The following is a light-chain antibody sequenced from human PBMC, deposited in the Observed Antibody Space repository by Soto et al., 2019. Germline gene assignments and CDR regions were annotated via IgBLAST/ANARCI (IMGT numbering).Light chain of an antibody. J-gene: IGLJ1*01. CDR2: DVT. CDR3: SSYTYRKHLV. Sequence: QSALTQSPSASGSPGQSVTISCTGTSSDIGGYNSVSWYQQHPGKAPKVMIYDVTKRPSAVPDRFSGSKSGNTASLTVSALQAEDEADYYCSSYTYRKHLVFGTGTKVTVL. CDR1: SSDIGGYNS. V-gene: IGLV2-8*01.